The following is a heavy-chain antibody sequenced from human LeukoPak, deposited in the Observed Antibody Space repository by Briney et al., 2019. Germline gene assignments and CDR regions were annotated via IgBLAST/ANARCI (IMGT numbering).Heavy chain of an antibody. Sequence: ASVKVSCKASGGTFSSYAISWVRQAPGQGLEWMGGIIPIFGTANYAQKFQGRVTITADESTSTAYMELSSLRSEDTAVYYCAVVELRFRGAYWGQGTLVTVSS. CDR3: AVVELRFRGAY. D-gene: IGHD3-3*01. J-gene: IGHJ4*02. CDR1: GGTFSSYA. CDR2: IIPIFGTA. V-gene: IGHV1-69*13.